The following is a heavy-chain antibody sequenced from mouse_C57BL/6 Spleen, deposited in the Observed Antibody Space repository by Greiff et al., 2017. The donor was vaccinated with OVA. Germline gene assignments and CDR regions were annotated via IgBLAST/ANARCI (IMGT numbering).Heavy chain of an antibody. V-gene: IGHV3-6*01. CDR2: ISYDGSN. J-gene: IGHJ2*01. CDR1: GYSITSGYY. CDR3: ARGTAQATEFDY. D-gene: IGHD3-2*02. Sequence: EVKLMESGPGLVKPSQSLSLTCSVTGYSITSGYYWNWIRQFPGNKLEWMGYISYDGSNNYNPSPKNRISITRDTSKNQFFLKLNSVTTEDTATYYCARGTAQATEFDYWGQGTTLTVSS.